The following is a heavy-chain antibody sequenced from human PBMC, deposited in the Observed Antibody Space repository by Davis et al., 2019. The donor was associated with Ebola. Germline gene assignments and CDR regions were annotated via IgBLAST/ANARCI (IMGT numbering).Heavy chain of an antibody. CDR1: EYSFTNYW. V-gene: IGHV5-51*01. J-gene: IGHJ4*02. CDR2: IYPGDSDT. CDR3: ARLGYSGYEIDY. Sequence: ESLKISCRSSEYSFTNYWIGRVRQMPGKGLECMGFIYPGDSDTRYSPSSHGQVTISADKSISTAYLQWSSLKASDTAMYYCARLGYSGYEIDYWGQGTLVTVSS. D-gene: IGHD5-12*01.